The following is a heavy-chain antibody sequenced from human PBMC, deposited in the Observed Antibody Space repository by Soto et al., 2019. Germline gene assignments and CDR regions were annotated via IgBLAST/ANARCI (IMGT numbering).Heavy chain of an antibody. Sequence: QLQLQESGSGLVQPSQTLSLTCAVSGGSINSGTYSWSWIRQPPGKGLEWIGYIYHSGSAYYNPSLKSRVTISVDNSKNQFSLKVRSVTAADTAVYYCARNLREVEYWYFDLWGRGTLVTVSS. CDR1: GGSINSGTYS. D-gene: IGHD1-26*01. J-gene: IGHJ2*01. CDR2: IYHSGSA. CDR3: ARNLREVEYWYFDL. V-gene: IGHV4-30-2*01.